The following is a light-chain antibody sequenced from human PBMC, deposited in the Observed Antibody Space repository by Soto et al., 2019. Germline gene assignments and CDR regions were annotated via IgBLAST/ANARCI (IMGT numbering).Light chain of an antibody. Sequence: EILMTQSPATLSVSPWEIATLAGRASQSVSSNLAWYQQKPGQAPRLLIYGASTRATGTPGRFSGSGSGTDFTLTISTLEPEDFAVYYCQQYGDSPTFGQGTKVDIK. CDR2: GAS. J-gene: IGKJ1*01. V-gene: IGKV3D-15*02. CDR3: QQYGDSPT. CDR1: QSVSSN.